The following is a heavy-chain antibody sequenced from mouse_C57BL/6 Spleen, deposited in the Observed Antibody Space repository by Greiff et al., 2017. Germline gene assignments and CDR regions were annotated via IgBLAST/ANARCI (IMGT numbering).Heavy chain of an antibody. J-gene: IGHJ2*01. CDR3: ARYCGNYYFDY. Sequence: QVQLQQPGTELVQPGASVKLSCKASGYTFTSYWMHWVKQRPGQGLEWIGNINPSNGGTNYYEKFKSKATLTVDKSSSTAYMQLSSLTSEDSAVYYCARYCGNYYFDYWGQGTTLTVSS. CDR1: GYTFTSYW. D-gene: IGHD2-1*01. CDR2: INPSNGGT. V-gene: IGHV1-53*01.